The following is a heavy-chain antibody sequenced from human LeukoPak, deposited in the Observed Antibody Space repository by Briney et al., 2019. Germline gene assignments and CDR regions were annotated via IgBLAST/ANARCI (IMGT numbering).Heavy chain of an antibody. CDR3: ARTYFAAFDY. CDR1: GFTFSSYW. Sequence: GGSLRLSCAASGFTFSSYWMHWVRQAPGKGLVWVSRVNSDGSSTCYADSVEGRFTISRDNAKNTLYLQMNSLRAEDTAVYYCARTYFAAFDYWGQGTLVTVSS. CDR2: VNSDGSST. J-gene: IGHJ4*02. V-gene: IGHV3-74*01. D-gene: IGHD3-9*01.